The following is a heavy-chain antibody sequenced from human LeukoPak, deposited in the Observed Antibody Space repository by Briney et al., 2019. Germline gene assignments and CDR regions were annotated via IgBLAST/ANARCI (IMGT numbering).Heavy chain of an antibody. CDR2: ISGYNGDT. CDR1: GYTFTTFG. J-gene: IGHJ4*02. Sequence: GASVKVSCKASGYTFTTFGICWVRQAPGQRLEWLGWISGYNGDTNNAESLPGRATMTAAASTSTAYMELRGLTSDDRAVYCGARDWNNGAGQQLVDYWGQGSLVTVSS. CDR3: ARDWNNGAGQQLVDY. V-gene: IGHV1-18*01. D-gene: IGHD6-6*01.